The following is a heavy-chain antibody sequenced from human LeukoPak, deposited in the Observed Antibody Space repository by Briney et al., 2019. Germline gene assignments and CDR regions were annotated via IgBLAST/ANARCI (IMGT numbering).Heavy chain of an antibody. J-gene: IGHJ4*02. CDR3: ARGGYSSSPFDY. V-gene: IGHV1-69*13. CDR1: GGTFSSYA. Sequence: GASVKVSCKASGGTFSSYAISWVRQAPGQGLEWMGGIIPIFGTANYAQKFQGRVTITADESTSTAYMELSSLRPEDTAVYYCARGGYSSSPFDYWGQGTLVTVSS. CDR2: IIPIFGTA. D-gene: IGHD6-13*01.